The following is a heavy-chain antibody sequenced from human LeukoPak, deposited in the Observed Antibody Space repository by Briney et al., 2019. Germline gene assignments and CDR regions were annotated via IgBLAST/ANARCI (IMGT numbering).Heavy chain of an antibody. Sequence: GGSLRLSCAVSGLTFSISGMHWVRQAPGKGLEWVTFIRDDGSSEYYAESVKGRFTVSRDHSKNTLHLQMNSLRAEDTAVYYCAKDRRLYDYGSGSYFDYWGQGTLVTVSS. V-gene: IGHV3-30*02. J-gene: IGHJ4*02. CDR1: GLTFSISG. D-gene: IGHD3-10*01. CDR2: IRDDGSSE. CDR3: AKDRRLYDYGSGSYFDY.